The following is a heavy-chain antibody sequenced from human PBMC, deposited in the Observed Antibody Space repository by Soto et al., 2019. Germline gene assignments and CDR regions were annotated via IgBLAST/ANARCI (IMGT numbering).Heavy chain of an antibody. CDR3: ASEYNPYSSSGQRVPYYFDY. V-gene: IGHV3-30-3*01. Sequence: QVQLVESGGGVVQPGRSLRLSCAASGFTFSSYAMHWVRQAPGKGLEWVAVISYDGSNKYYADSVKGRFTISRDNSKNTLYLQMNSLRAEDTAVYYCASEYNPYSSSGQRVPYYFDYWGQGTLVTVSS. J-gene: IGHJ4*02. D-gene: IGHD6-6*01. CDR1: GFTFSSYA. CDR2: ISYDGSNK.